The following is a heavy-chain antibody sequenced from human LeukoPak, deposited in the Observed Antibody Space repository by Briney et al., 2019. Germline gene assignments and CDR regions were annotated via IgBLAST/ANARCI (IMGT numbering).Heavy chain of an antibody. J-gene: IGHJ4*02. CDR1: GYTFTSYG. CDR3: GVLAAAGIHFDY. D-gene: IGHD6-13*01. CDR2: ISAYNGNT. V-gene: IGHV1-18*03. Sequence: ASVKVSCKASGYTFTSYGISWVRQAPGQGLEWMGWISAYNGNTNYAQKLQGRVTMTTDTSTGTAYMELRSLRSDDMAVYYCGVLAAAGIHFDYWGQGTLVTVSS.